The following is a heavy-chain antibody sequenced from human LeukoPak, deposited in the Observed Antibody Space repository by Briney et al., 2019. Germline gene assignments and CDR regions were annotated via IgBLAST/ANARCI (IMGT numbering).Heavy chain of an antibody. D-gene: IGHD5-12*01. Sequence: GESLKISCKGSGYSFDTYWIAWVRQMPGKGLERMGIIYPGDSDTRCSPSFQGQVTISADKSISTAYLQWSSLKASDTAMYYCARQRLASLSVDAFAIWGQGTTVTVSS. V-gene: IGHV5-51*01. J-gene: IGHJ3*02. CDR3: ARQRLASLSVDAFAI. CDR2: IYPGDSDT. CDR1: GYSFDTYW.